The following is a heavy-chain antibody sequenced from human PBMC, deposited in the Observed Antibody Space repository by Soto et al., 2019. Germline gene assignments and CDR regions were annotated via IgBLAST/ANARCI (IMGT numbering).Heavy chain of an antibody. CDR3: ARAATLTTIFDY. V-gene: IGHV3-66*01. Sequence: PGGSLRLSCTASGFTVNNAYLSWVRQVPGKGLQWVSIIYNDGTTHYADSVKDRFTIYRDTSKNTVHLQMNSLSADDTAVYYCARAATLTTIFDYWGQGTLVTVSS. J-gene: IGHJ4*02. CDR2: IYNDGTT. CDR1: GFTVNNAY. D-gene: IGHD4-17*01.